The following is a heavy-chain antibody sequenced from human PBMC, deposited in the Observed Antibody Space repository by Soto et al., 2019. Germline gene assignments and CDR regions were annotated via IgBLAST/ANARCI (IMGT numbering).Heavy chain of an antibody. CDR3: ARSNYDFWSGLSSPPPQNWFDP. Sequence: PGESLKISCKGSGYSFTSYWIGWVRQKPGKGLEWMGIIYPGDSDTRYSPSFQGQVTISADKSISTAYLQWSSLKASDTAMYYCARSNYDFWSGLSSPPPQNWFDPWGQGTLVTVSS. CDR1: GYSFTSYW. J-gene: IGHJ5*02. V-gene: IGHV5-51*01. CDR2: IYPGDSDT. D-gene: IGHD3-3*01.